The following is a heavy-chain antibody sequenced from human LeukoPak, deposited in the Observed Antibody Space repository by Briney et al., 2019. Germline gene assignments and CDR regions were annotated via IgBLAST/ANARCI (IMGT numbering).Heavy chain of an antibody. D-gene: IGHD3-22*01. J-gene: IGHJ4*02. CDR1: GYAFTRYY. CDR3: ASASGYYAPPDY. V-gene: IGHV1-46*01. CDR2: INPSGGGT. Sequence: SGNVSCKASGYAFTRYYIHWVRQAARQGREWMGIINPSGGGTNNAQKFQGRVTMTRDTSTSTVYMELSSLTSEDTAVYYCASASGYYAPPDYWGQGTLVTVSS.